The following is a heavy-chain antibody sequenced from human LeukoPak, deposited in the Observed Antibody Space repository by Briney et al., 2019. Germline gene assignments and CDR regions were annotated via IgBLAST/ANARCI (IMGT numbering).Heavy chain of an antibody. J-gene: IGHJ4*02. CDR3: ARTRAYGGRPDY. V-gene: IGHV4-4*07. D-gene: IGHD4-23*01. Sequence: PSETLSLTCTVSGGSISSYYWSWIRQPAGKGLEWIGRIYTSGSTNYNPSLKSRVTISVDTSKNQLSLKLSSVTAADTAVYYCARTRAYGGRPDYWGQGTLVTVSS. CDR1: GGSISSYY. CDR2: IYTSGST.